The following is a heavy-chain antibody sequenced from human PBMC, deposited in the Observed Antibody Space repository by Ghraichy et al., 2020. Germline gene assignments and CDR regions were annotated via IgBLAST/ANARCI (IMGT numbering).Heavy chain of an antibody. Sequence: SETLSLTCTVSGGSISSGGYYWSWIRQHPGKGLEWIGYIYYSGSTYYNPSLKSRVTISVDTSKNQFSLKLSSVTAADTAVYYCARAARDGYNNWGQGTLVTVSS. J-gene: IGHJ4*02. CDR2: IYYSGST. CDR1: GGSISSGGYY. CDR3: ARAARDGYNN. V-gene: IGHV4-31*03. D-gene: IGHD5-24*01.